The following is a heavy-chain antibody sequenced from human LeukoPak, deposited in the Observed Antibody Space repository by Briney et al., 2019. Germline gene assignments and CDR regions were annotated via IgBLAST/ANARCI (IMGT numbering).Heavy chain of an antibody. CDR3: ASGIAAAGTDYFDY. J-gene: IGHJ4*02. V-gene: IGHV1-2*02. Sequence: ASVKVSCKASGYTFTGYYMHWVRQAPGQGLEWMGWINPNSGGTNYAQKFQGRVTMTRDPSISTAYMELSRLRSDDTAVYYCASGIAAAGTDYFDYWGQGTLVTVSS. CDR2: INPNSGGT. D-gene: IGHD6-13*01. CDR1: GYTFTGYY.